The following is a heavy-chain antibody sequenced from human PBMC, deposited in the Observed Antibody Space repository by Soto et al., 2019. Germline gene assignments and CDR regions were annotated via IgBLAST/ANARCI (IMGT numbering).Heavy chain of an antibody. V-gene: IGHV3-30-3*01. CDR2: ISYDGSNK. J-gene: IGHJ6*03. CDR3: AKDGVARITIFGVVPNLYYYYMDV. Sequence: GGSLRLSCAAPGFTFSSYAMHWVRQAPGKGLEWVAVISYDGSNKYYADSVKGRFTISRDNSKNTLYLQMNSLRAEDTAVYYCAKDGVARITIFGVVPNLYYYYMDVWGKGTTVTVSS. D-gene: IGHD3-3*01. CDR1: GFTFSSYA.